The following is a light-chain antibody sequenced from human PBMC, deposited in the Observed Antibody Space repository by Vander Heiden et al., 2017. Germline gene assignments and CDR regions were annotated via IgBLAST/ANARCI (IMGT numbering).Light chain of an antibody. Sequence: DIVMTQSPLSLPVTPGAPASISCRSSQSLLHINGYNSLDWYLQKPGQSPQLLIYLASTRASGVPDRFSGSGSGTEFTLNISRVEAEDVGVFYCMQSLQSLWTFGQGTKLEIK. J-gene: IGKJ1*01. CDR2: LAS. CDR1: QSLLHINGYNS. V-gene: IGKV2-28*01. CDR3: MQSLQSLWT.